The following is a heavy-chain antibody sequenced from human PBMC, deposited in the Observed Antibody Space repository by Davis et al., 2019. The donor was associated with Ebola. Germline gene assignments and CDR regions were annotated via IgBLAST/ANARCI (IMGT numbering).Heavy chain of an antibody. CDR1: GNSFARYW. J-gene: IGHJ6*02. V-gene: IGHV5-51*01. CDR3: SRRRDANTWYEYYGVDV. CDR2: IYPGDSDT. Sequence: GESLKISCKGYGNSFARYWIGWVRQLPGKGLECMGFIYPGDSDTRYSPSFQGQVSISADKSINTAYLQWSNLKASDTAMYFCSRRRDANTWYEYYGVDVWGQGTSVTVSS. D-gene: IGHD6-13*01.